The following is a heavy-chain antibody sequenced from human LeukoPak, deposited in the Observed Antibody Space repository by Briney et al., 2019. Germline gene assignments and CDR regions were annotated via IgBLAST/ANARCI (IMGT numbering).Heavy chain of an antibody. Sequence: PSETLSLTCTLSGLSISPYYWSWIRQPPGKGLEWIGYIYYSGSTNYNPSLKSRVTISVDTSKNQFSLKLSSATAADPAVYYWARRSSGWYYFDYWGQGTLVTVSS. CDR3: ARRSSGWYYFDY. J-gene: IGHJ4*02. D-gene: IGHD6-19*01. CDR2: IYYSGST. CDR1: GLSISPYY. V-gene: IGHV4-59*01.